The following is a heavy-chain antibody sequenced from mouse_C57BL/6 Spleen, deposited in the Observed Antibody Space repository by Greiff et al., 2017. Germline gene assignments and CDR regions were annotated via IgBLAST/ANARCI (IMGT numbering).Heavy chain of an antibody. Sequence: EVQRVESGPGLAKPSQTLSLTCSVTGYSITSDYWNWIRKFPGNKLEYMGYISYSGSTYYTPSLKSRISITRDTSKNQYYLQLNSVTTEDTATYYCARHYSNYEGVFDYWGQGTTLTVSS. V-gene: IGHV3-8*01. CDR2: ISYSGST. J-gene: IGHJ2*01. CDR3: ARHYSNYEGVFDY. CDR1: GYSITSDY. D-gene: IGHD2-5*01.